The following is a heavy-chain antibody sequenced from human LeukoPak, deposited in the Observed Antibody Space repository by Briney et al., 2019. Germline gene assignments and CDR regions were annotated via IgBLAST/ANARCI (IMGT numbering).Heavy chain of an antibody. Sequence: ASVKVSCKASGYTFTNYGISWVRQAPGQGLEWTGWISAYNGNTNYAQRLQGRVTVTTETSTSTAYMELRSLRPDDTAIYYCARKPTAYPNDYWGQGTLVTVSS. J-gene: IGHJ4*02. CDR3: ARKPTAYPNDY. CDR2: ISAYNGNT. D-gene: IGHD4/OR15-4a*01. CDR1: GYTFTNYG. V-gene: IGHV1-18*04.